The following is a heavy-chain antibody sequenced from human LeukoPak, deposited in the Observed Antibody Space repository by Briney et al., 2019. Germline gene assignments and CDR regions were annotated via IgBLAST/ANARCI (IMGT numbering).Heavy chain of an antibody. CDR1: GHTFTNYH. V-gene: IGHV1-46*01. J-gene: IGHJ4*02. CDR2: VYATGGVA. CDR3: ATEDPRSYYFDY. Sequence: ASVKVSCKASGHTFTNYHIHWVRQAPGQGVEWMGAVYATGGVAINTQTFPVRVTMTRDTSTGTVYMELSSLRFEDTAIYYCATEDPRSYYFDYWGQGIQVTVSS.